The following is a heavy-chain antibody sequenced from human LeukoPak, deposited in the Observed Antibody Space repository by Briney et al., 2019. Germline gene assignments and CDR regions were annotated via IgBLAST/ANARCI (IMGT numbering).Heavy chain of an antibody. CDR1: GFTFSNAW. V-gene: IGHV3-15*01. J-gene: IGHJ5*02. CDR2: IKSKTDGGTT. D-gene: IGHD3-10*01. CDR3: TTEYYYGSGSYTLDP. Sequence: GGSLRLSCAASGFTFSNAWMSWVRQAPGKGLEWVGRIKSKTDGGTTDYAAPVKGRFTISRDDSKNTLCLQMNSLKTEDTAVYYCTTEYYYGSGSYTLDPWGQGTLVTVSS.